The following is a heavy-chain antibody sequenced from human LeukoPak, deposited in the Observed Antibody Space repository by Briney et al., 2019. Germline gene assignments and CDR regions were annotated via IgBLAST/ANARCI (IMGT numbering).Heavy chain of an antibody. V-gene: IGHV1-2*02. CDR3: ARGGVGATYAYY. CDR1: GYTFTSYD. Sequence: ASVKVSCKASGYTFTSYDITWVRQAPGQGLEWMGWINPNSGGTNYAQKFQGRVTMTRDTSISTAYMELSRLRSDDTAVYYCARGGVGATYAYYWGQGTLVTVSS. CDR2: INPNSGGT. D-gene: IGHD1-26*01. J-gene: IGHJ4*02.